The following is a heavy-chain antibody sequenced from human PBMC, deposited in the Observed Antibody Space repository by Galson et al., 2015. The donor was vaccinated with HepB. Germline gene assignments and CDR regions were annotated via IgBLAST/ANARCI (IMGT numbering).Heavy chain of an antibody. CDR3: ASNDSSGWAPFDY. CDR2: INPNSGDT. V-gene: IGHV1-2*02. D-gene: IGHD6-19*01. Sequence: SCKASRYTFTGYYMHWVRQAPGQGLEWMGWINPNSGDTNYAQKFQGRVTMTRDTSISTAYMELSRLRSDDTAVYYCASNDSSGWAPFDYWVQGTLVTVSS. J-gene: IGHJ4*02. CDR1: RYTFTGYY.